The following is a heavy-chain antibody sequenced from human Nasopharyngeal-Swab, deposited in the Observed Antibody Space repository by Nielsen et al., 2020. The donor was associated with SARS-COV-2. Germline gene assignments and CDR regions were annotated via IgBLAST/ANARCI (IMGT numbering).Heavy chain of an antibody. D-gene: IGHD3-10*01. CDR3: ATGPVRGVISWFDP. J-gene: IGHJ5*02. CDR2: IIPIFGTA. CDR1: GGTFSSYA. V-gene: IGHV1-69*06. Sequence: SVKVSCKASGGTFSSYAISWVRQAPGQGLEWMGGIIPIFGTAIYAQKFQGRVTMTEDTSTDTAYMELSSLRSEDTAVYYCATGPVRGVISWFDPWGQGTLVTVSS.